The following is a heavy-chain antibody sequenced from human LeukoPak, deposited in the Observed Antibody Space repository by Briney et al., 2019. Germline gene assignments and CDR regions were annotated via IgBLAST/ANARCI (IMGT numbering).Heavy chain of an antibody. J-gene: IGHJ4*02. CDR1: GFSFSDYG. D-gene: IGHD6-13*01. V-gene: IGHV3-30*18. CDR3: AKVGGRSWFYFDN. CDR2: ITDDGSDK. Sequence: GGSLRLSCAASGFSFSDYGMDWVRQAPGKGLEWVAVITDDGSDKYYTDSVKGRFSTSRDNSKNTLYLQMNSLRPEDTAIYYCAKVGGRSWFYFDNWGQGTVVTVSS.